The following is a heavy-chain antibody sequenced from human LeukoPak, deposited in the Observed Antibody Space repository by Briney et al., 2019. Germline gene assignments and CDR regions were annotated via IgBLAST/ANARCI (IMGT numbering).Heavy chain of an antibody. Sequence: ASVKVSCKASGYTFTSYGISWVRQAPGQGLEWMGWISAYNGNTNYAQKLQGRVTMTTDTSTSTAYMELRSLRSDDTAVYYCARVSSYYYGSGSGSYYYYYYGMDVWGQGTTVTVSS. J-gene: IGHJ6*02. CDR3: ARVSSYYYGSGSGSYYYYYYGMDV. V-gene: IGHV1-18*01. CDR1: GYTFTSYG. D-gene: IGHD3-10*01. CDR2: ISAYNGNT.